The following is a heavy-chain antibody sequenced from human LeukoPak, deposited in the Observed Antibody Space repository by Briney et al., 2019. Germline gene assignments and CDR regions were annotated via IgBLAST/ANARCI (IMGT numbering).Heavy chain of an antibody. CDR3: ARDQFFAFDI. Sequence: PGGSLILSCAASGFTFSNYEFNWVCQAPGKGLEWVSYISSSGRNIYYADSVKGRFTISRDNAKNSLYLQMNSLRAEDTAIYYCARDQFFAFDIWGQGTMVAVSS. CDR1: GFTFSNYE. CDR2: ISSSGRNI. V-gene: IGHV3-48*03. D-gene: IGHD3-3*01. J-gene: IGHJ3*02.